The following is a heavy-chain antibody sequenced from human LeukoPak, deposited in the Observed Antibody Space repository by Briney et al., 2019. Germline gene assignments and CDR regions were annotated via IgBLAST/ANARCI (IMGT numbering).Heavy chain of an antibody. D-gene: IGHD2-15*01. CDR3: ARDCGGGSCYGPYDAFDI. CDR1: GFTFSNYG. V-gene: IGHV3-48*04. Sequence: QPGGSLRLSCAASGFTFSNYGIAWVRQAPGKGLEWVPYISSSGSTIYYADSVKGRFTISRDNAKNSLYLQMNSLRAEDTAVYYCARDCGGGSCYGPYDAFDIWGQGTMVTVSS. CDR2: ISSSGSTI. J-gene: IGHJ3*02.